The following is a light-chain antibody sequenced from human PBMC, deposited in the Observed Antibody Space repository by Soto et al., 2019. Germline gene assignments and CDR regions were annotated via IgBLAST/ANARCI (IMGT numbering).Light chain of an antibody. V-gene: IGKV1-39*01. Sequence: PITQPPASLSASVGDRVTITCRASQSISTYLNWYHQKPGKAPKLLIYAAYTLQSGVPSRFSGRGSGTDLTITISSLKPEDCATDACQQRYSSPRTFCQGTKVDIK. CDR3: QQRYSSPRT. CDR2: AAY. J-gene: IGKJ1*01. CDR1: QSISTY.